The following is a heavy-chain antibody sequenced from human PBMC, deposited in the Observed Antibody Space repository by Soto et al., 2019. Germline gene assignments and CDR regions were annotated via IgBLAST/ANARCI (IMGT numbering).Heavy chain of an antibody. V-gene: IGHV1-2*04. Sequence: GXSVKVSCKASGYTFTCYYMHWVRQAPGQGLEWMGWINPNSGGTNYAQKFQGWVTMTRDTSISTAYVELSRLRSDDTAVYYCARGREQLRRFLGYYYYYGMDVWGQGTTVTVSS. J-gene: IGHJ6*02. D-gene: IGHD6-6*01. CDR1: GYTFTCYY. CDR3: ARGREQLRRFLGYYYYYGMDV. CDR2: INPNSGGT.